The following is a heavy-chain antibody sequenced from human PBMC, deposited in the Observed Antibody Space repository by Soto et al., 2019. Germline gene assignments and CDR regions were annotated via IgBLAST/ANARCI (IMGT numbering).Heavy chain of an antibody. J-gene: IGHJ4*02. Sequence: GGSLRLSCAASGFTFRSYAMSWVRQAPGKGLEWVSAISGSGGSTYYADSVKGRFTISRDNSKNTLYLQMNSLRAEDTAVYYCAKDSLSDIGHFDYWGQGTLVTVSS. CDR2: ISGSGGST. CDR1: GFTFRSYA. CDR3: AKDSLSDIGHFDY. D-gene: IGHD2-21*02. V-gene: IGHV3-23*01.